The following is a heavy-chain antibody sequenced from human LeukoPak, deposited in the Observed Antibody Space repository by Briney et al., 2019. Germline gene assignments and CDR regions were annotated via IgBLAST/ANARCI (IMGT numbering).Heavy chain of an antibody. D-gene: IGHD1-1*01. CDR1: GGSFSGYY. J-gene: IGHJ3*02. CDR3: ARESLRSSLPLVQLERRCAFDI. CDR2: INHSGST. Sequence: SETLSLTSAVYGGSFSGYYWSWIRQPPGKGLEWIGEINHSGSTNYNPSLKSRVTISVDTSKNQFSLKLSSVTAADTAVYYCARESLRSSLPLVQLERRCAFDIWGQGTMVTVSS. V-gene: IGHV4-34*01.